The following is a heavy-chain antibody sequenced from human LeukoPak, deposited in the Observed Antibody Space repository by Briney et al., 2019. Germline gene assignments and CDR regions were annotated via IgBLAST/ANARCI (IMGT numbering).Heavy chain of an antibody. J-gene: IGHJ4*02. CDR3: ARIRYFDWPPQDY. CDR2: INHSGST. V-gene: IGHV4-34*01. CDR1: GGSFSGYY. D-gene: IGHD3-9*01. Sequence: SETLSLTCAVYGGSFSGYYWSWIRRPPGKGLEWIGEINHSGSTNYNPSLKSRVTISVDTSKNQFSLKLSSVTAADTAVYYYARIRYFDWPPQDYWGQGTLVTVSS.